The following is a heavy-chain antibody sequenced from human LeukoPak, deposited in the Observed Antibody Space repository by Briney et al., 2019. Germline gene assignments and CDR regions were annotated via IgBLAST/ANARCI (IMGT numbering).Heavy chain of an antibody. CDR2: ISSSSSYI. Sequence: GASLRLSCAASGFTFSSYSMNWVRQAPGKGLEWVSSISSSSSYIYYADSVKGRFTISRDNAKNSLYLQMNSLRAEDTAVYYCAREQGLLWFGELSLGGAFDIWGQGTMVTVSS. D-gene: IGHD3-10*01. CDR3: AREQGLLWFGELSLGGAFDI. J-gene: IGHJ3*02. CDR1: GFTFSSYS. V-gene: IGHV3-21*01.